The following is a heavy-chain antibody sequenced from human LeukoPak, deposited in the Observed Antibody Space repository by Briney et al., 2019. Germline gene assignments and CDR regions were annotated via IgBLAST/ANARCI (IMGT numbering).Heavy chain of an antibody. CDR3: ASAPNENFFDY. CDR1: GVPISIYH. J-gene: IGHJ4*02. Sequence: PSETLSLTCNVAGVPISIYHWSWIRQAPGKGLEWIGYISYSGETNYNPSLKSRVTISQDTSTNQFTLKLTSVTAADTAIYYCASAPNENFFDYWGQGTLATVSS. CDR2: ISYSGET. V-gene: IGHV4-59*01.